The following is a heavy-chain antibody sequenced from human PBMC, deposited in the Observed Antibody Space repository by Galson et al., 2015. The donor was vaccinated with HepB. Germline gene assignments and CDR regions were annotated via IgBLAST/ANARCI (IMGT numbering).Heavy chain of an antibody. CDR1: GDSVSSNSAA. V-gene: IGHV6-1*01. CDR3: ARGGTFSGFDSPYFDY. CDR2: TYYRSKWYN. Sequence: CAISGDSVSSNSAAWSWIRQSPSRGLEWLGRTYYRSKWYNDYAVSVKSRITVNPDTSKNQFSLQLNSLTPEDTAVYYCARGGTFSGFDSPYFDYWGQGILVTVSS. D-gene: IGHD5-12*01. J-gene: IGHJ4*02.